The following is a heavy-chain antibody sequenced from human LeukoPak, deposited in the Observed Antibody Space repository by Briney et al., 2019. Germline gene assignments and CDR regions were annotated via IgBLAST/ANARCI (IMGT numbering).Heavy chain of an antibody. CDR2: ISGSGGST. Sequence: GGTLRLSCAASGFTFSSYGMSWVRQAPGKGLERVSAISGSGGSTYYADSVKGRFTISRDNSKNTLYLQMNSLRAEDTAVYYCAKDHIVAVTAILGYRGQGTLVTVSS. V-gene: IGHV3-23*01. CDR3: AKDHIVAVTAILGY. CDR1: GFTFSSYG. J-gene: IGHJ4*02. D-gene: IGHD2-21*02.